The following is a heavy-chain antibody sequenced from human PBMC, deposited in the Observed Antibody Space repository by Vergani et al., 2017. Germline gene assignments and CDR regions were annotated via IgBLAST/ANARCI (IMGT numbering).Heavy chain of an antibody. J-gene: IGHJ5*02. CDR2: IYYSGST. CDR3: ARQRGIVVVVAATVWFDP. Sequence: QLQLQESGPGLVKPSETLSLTCTVSGGSISSSSYYWGWIRQPPGKGLEWIGSIYYSGSTYYNPSLKSRVTISVDTSKNQFSLKLSSVTAADTAVYYCARQRGIVVVVAATVWFDPWGQGTLVTVSS. CDR1: GGSISSSSYY. D-gene: IGHD2-15*01. V-gene: IGHV4-39*01.